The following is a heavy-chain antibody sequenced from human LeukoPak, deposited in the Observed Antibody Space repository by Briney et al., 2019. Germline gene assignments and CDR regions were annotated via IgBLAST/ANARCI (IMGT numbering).Heavy chain of an antibody. CDR3: ARGPGYGDSYYYYGMDV. CDR2: INHSGST. Sequence: PSETLSLTCAVYGGSFSGYYWSWTRQPPGKGLEWIGEINHSGSTNYNPSLKSRVTISVDTSKNQFSLKLSSVTAADTAVYYCARGPGYGDSYYYYGMDVWGQGTTVTVSS. J-gene: IGHJ6*02. D-gene: IGHD4-17*01. V-gene: IGHV4-34*01. CDR1: GGSFSGYY.